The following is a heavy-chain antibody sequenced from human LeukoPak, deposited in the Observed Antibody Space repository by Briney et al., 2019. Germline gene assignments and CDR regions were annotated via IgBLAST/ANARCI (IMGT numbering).Heavy chain of an antibody. CDR1: GFTFSNFA. D-gene: IGHD3-22*01. V-gene: IGHV3-23*01. CDR2: FSESGGST. J-gene: IGHJ4*02. CDR3: ARGRIVSGYSSLDY. Sequence: GGSLTLSCAAYGFTFSNFAITWVRQAPGKGLEWVSAFSESGGSTYYIASVKGRFTISRDHSMNTLYLQMNRLGAQDTPLYFCARGRIVSGYSSLDYWGQGTLVTVSS.